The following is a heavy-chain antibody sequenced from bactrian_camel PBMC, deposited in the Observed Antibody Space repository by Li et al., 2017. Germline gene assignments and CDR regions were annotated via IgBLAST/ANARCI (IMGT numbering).Heavy chain of an antibody. CDR1: GYDYRAYC. D-gene: IGHD6*01. CDR2: KDSVGMT. J-gene: IGHJ4*01. Sequence: HVQLVESGGGSVQSGGSLTLACTASGYDYRAYCMAWFRQAHGKEREGVAAKDSVGMTVYRNSVKGRFTISRDNARNTVYPQMNSLKFEDTALYYCAAGSWYARSWTASEYNYWGQGTQVTVS. CDR3: AAGSWYARSWTASEYNY. V-gene: IGHV3S53*01.